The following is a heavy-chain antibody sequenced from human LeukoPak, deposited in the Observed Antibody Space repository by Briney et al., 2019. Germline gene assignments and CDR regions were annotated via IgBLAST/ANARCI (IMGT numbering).Heavy chain of an antibody. D-gene: IGHD2-8*01. CDR1: GGSISSGGYS. V-gene: IGHV4-30-2*01. CDR3: ARGSIKGTKYYFDY. Sequence: SQTLSLTCAVSGGSISSGGYSWSWIRQPPGKGLEWIGYIYQSGSTYYNPSLKSRVTMSVDTSKNQFSLKLSSVTAADTAVYYCARGSIKGTKYYFDYWGQGTLVTVSS. CDR2: IYQSGST. J-gene: IGHJ4*02.